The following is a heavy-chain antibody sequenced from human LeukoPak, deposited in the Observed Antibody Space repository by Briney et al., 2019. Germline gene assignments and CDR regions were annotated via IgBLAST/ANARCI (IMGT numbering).Heavy chain of an antibody. CDR3: ARGAPRGAAGTLEWMG. D-gene: IGHD6-13*01. CDR1: GGFISSYY. CDR2: IYTSGST. V-gene: IGHV4-4*07. Sequence: PSETLSLTCTVSGGFISSYYWSWIRQPAGKGLEWIGRIYTSGSTNYNPSLKSRVTMSVDTSKNQFSLKLSSVTAADTAVYYCARGAPRGAAGTLEWMGWGQGTLVTVSS. J-gene: IGHJ4*02.